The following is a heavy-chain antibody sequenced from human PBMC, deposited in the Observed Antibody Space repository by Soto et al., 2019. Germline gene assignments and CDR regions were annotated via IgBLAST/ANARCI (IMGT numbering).Heavy chain of an antibody. CDR3: ATNYQEPSDDAFDV. CDR2: ISRNSRYT. D-gene: IGHD2-2*01. Sequence: QVQLVESGGGLVKPGGSLRLSCAASGFTFSDYFMAWIRQAPGKRLEWIAYISRNSRYTNFADSVRGRFTISRDNAKNSLYLQMNDLSAEDTAVYYCATNYQEPSDDAFDVWGQGTMVTVSS. J-gene: IGHJ3*01. CDR1: GFTFSDYF. V-gene: IGHV3-11*06.